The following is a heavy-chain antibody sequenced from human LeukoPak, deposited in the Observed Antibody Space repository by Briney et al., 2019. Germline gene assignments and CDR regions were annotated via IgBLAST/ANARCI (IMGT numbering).Heavy chain of an antibody. CDR3: AKAGTMVRGLIGAFDI. J-gene: IGHJ3*02. V-gene: IGHV3-30*18. D-gene: IGHD3-10*01. CDR2: ISYDGGNK. Sequence: GGSLRLSCEASGFTFSSFGIHWVRQVPGMGLEWVAVISYDGGNKYYADSVKGRFTISRDNSKDTVYLQLNSLRAEDTAVYYCAKAGTMVRGLIGAFDICGQGTLVTVSS. CDR1: GFTFSSFG.